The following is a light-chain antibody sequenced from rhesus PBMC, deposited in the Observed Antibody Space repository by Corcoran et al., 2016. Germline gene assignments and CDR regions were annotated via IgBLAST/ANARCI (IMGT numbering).Light chain of an antibody. V-gene: IGKV1-28*03. Sequence: DIQMTQSPSSLSASAGYTVTITCRASQDINSYLNWFQQKPGKAPNLLIYNATSLQSGVPSSFSGSGSGTDFTLTISSLQPEDFATYYCLHHNNYPWTFGQGTKVEIK. J-gene: IGKJ1*01. CDR3: LHHNNYPWT. CDR2: NAT. CDR1: QDINSY.